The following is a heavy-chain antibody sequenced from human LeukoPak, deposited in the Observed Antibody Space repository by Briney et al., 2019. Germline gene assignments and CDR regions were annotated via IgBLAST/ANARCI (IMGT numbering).Heavy chain of an antibody. CDR1: GGSISSGGYY. D-gene: IGHD2-15*01. V-gene: IGHV4-39*07. CDR3: ARDRMDLAFPFYYYYYGMDV. J-gene: IGHJ6*02. Sequence: PSETLSLTCTVSGGSISSGGYYWSWIRQPPGKGLEWIGEINHSGSTNYNPSLKSRVTISVDTSKNQFSLKLSSVTAADTAVYYCARDRMDLAFPFYYYYYGMDVWGQGTTVTVPS. CDR2: INHSGST.